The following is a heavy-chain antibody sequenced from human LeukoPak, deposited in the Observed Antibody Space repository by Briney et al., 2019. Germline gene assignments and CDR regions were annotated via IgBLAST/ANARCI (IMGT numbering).Heavy chain of an antibody. Sequence: PSETLSLTCTVSGGSISSSSYYWGWIRQPPGKGLEWIGSIYYSGSTYYNPSLKSRVTISVDTSKNQFSLKLSSVTAADTAVYYCARITXYSXXXYYXXXYGMDVWGQGTTVTV. J-gene: IGHJ6*02. V-gene: IGHV4-39*01. CDR1: GGSISSSSYY. D-gene: IGHD6-13*01. CDR3: ARITXYSXXXYYXXXYGMDV. CDR2: IYYSGST.